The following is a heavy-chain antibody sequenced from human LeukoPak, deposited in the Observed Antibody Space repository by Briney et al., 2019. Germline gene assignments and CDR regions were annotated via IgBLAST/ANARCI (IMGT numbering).Heavy chain of an antibody. V-gene: IGHV4-39*01. D-gene: IGHD3-22*01. CDR3: ARTNDSSGYGRESIAFDI. J-gene: IGHJ3*02. CDR2: IYYSGST. CDR1: GGSISSSSYY. Sequence: PSETLSLTCTVSGGSISSSSYYWGWIRQPPGKGLEWIGSIYYSGSTYYNPSLKSRVTISVDTSKNQFSLKLSSVTAADTAVYYCARTNDSSGYGRESIAFDIWGQGTMVTVSS.